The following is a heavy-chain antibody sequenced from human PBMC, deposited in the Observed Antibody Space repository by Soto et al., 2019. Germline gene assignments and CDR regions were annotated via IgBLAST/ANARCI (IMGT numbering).Heavy chain of an antibody. D-gene: IGHD1-26*01. CDR1: GGTFGNHD. V-gene: IGHV1-69*01. J-gene: IGHJ6*02. Sequence: QVQLVQSGAEVKRPGSSVKVSCKASGGTFGNHDITWVRQAPGQGLEWMGGIIPVFDTATYARKFQGRVTFTADESTNTAYMELSRLRSEDTALYYCARTIVGGTRLFYYYGMDVWGQGTTVTVSS. CDR3: ARTIVGGTRLFYYYGMDV. CDR2: IIPVFDTA.